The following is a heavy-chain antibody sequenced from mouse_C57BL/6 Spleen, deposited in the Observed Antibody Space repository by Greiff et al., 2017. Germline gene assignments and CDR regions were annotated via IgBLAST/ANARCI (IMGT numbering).Heavy chain of an antibody. CDR2: IYPSDSET. D-gene: IGHD2-1*01. Sequence: VKLQQPGAELVRPGSSVKLSCKASGYTFTSYWMHWVKQRPIQGLEWIGNIYPSDSETHYNQKFKDKATLTVDKSSSTAYMQLSSLTSEDSAVYYCARGWYPFDYWGQGTTLTVSS. J-gene: IGHJ2*01. CDR1: GYTFTSYW. CDR3: ARGWYPFDY. V-gene: IGHV1-52*01.